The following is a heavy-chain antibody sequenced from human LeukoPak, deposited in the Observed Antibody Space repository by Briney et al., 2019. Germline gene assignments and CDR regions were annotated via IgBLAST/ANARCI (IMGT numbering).Heavy chain of an antibody. J-gene: IGHJ5*02. CDR1: GGSISSYY. CDR2: IYYSGST. Sequence: SETLSLICTVSGGSISSYYWSWIRQPPGKGLEWIGSIYYSGSTNYNPSLKSRVTISVDTSKNQFSLKLSSVTAADTAVYYCARRPPNYDYVWGSYRYWFDPWGQGTLVTVSS. CDR3: ARRPPNYDYVWGSYRYWFDP. V-gene: IGHV4-59*12. D-gene: IGHD3-16*02.